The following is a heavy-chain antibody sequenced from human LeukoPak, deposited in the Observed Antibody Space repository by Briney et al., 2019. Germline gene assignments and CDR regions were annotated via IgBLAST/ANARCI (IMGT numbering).Heavy chain of an antibody. V-gene: IGHV1-69*05. CDR1: GGTFSSYA. CDR3: ARARETGYSSSWAKLALDY. CDR2: IIPIFGTA. J-gene: IGHJ4*02. D-gene: IGHD6-13*01. Sequence: SVKVSCKASGGTFSSYAISWVRQAPGQGLEWMGGIIPIFGTANYAQKFQGRVTITTDESTSTAYMELSSLRSEDTAVYYCARARETGYSSSWAKLALDYWGQGTLVTVSS.